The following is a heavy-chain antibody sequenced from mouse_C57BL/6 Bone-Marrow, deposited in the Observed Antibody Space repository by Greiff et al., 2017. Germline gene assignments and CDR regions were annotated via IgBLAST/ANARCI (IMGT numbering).Heavy chain of an antibody. J-gene: IGHJ3*01. CDR3: AIIYYGNYGAY. Sequence: VQGVESGAELARPGASVKLSCKASGYTFTSYGISRVKQRTGQGLEWIGETYPRSGNTYYNEKFKGKATLTADKSSSTAYMALRRLTSEDTAVYFCAIIYYGNYGAYWGQGTLVTVSA. D-gene: IGHD2-1*01. CDR2: TYPRSGNT. V-gene: IGHV1-81*01. CDR1: GYTFTSYG.